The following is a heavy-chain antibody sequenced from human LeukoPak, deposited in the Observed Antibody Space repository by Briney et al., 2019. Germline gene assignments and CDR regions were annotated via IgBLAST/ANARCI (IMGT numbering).Heavy chain of an antibody. Sequence: GRSLRLSCAASGFTLSNYAMHWVRQAPGKGLEWVAVISYDGSNKYYADSVKGRFTISRDNSKNTLYLQMNSLRAEDTAVYYCARQRTNYDSSGYYHEYYFDYWGQGTLVTVSS. D-gene: IGHD3-22*01. CDR2: ISYDGSNK. J-gene: IGHJ4*02. CDR3: ARQRTNYDSSGYYHEYYFDY. V-gene: IGHV3-30*01. CDR1: GFTLSNYA.